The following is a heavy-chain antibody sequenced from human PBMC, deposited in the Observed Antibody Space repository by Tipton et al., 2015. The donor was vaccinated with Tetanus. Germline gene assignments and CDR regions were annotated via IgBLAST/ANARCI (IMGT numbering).Heavy chain of an antibody. CDR1: GGSFSSYF. CDR3: ARGAYSYDSSGYYYLLDP. D-gene: IGHD3-22*01. Sequence: TLSLTCTVSGGSFSSYFWTWIRQPPGKELEWIGYIDYSGSTNYNPSLKSRVTISVDTSKNQFSLKLSSVTAADTAVYYCARGAYSYDSSGYYYLLDPWGQGTLVTVSS. V-gene: IGHV4-59*01. CDR2: IDYSGST. J-gene: IGHJ5*02.